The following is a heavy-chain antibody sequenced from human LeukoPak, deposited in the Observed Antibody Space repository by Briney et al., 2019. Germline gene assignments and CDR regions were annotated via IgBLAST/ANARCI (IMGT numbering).Heavy chain of an antibody. V-gene: IGHV3-30-3*01. D-gene: IGHD3-9*01. CDR3: ARGEVLRYFDWLPEGDAFDI. Sequence: PGGSLRLSCAASGFTFGSYAMHWVRQAPGKGLEWVAVISYDGSNKYYADSVKGRFTISRDNSKNTLYLQMNSLRAEDTAVYYCARGEVLRYFDWLPEGDAFDIWGQGTMVTVSS. CDR2: ISYDGSNK. J-gene: IGHJ3*02. CDR1: GFTFGSYA.